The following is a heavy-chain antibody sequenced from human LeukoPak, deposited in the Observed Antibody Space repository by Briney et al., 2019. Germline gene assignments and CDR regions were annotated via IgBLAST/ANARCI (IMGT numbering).Heavy chain of an antibody. D-gene: IGHD4-17*01. J-gene: IGHJ4*02. CDR2: IQYDGSNK. V-gene: IGHV3-30*02. Sequence: PGGSLRLSCAASGFTFSSYGMHWVRQAPGKGLEWVAFIQYDGSNKYYADSVKGRFTISRDNSKNTLYLQMNSLRAEDTAVYYCAKDISAAYGDYEGYWGQGTLVTVSS. CDR1: GFTFSSYG. CDR3: AKDISAAYGDYEGY.